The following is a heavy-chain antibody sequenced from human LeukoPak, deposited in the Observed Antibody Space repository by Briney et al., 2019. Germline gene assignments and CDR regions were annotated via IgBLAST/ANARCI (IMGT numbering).Heavy chain of an antibody. Sequence: ASVKVSCKASGGTFSSYAISWVRQAPGQGLEWMGIINPSGGSTSYAQKFQGRVTMTRDASTSTVYMELSSLRSEDTAVYYCARDRYCTNGVCHIADYWGQGTLVTVSS. J-gene: IGHJ4*02. D-gene: IGHD2-8*01. CDR3: ARDRYCTNGVCHIADY. CDR2: INPSGGST. CDR1: GGTFSSYA. V-gene: IGHV1-46*03.